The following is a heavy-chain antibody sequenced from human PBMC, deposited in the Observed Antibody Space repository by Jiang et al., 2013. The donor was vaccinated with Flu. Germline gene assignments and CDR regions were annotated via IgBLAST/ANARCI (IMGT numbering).Heavy chain of an antibody. J-gene: IGHJ4*02. CDR3: ARDQAVAGIPSDY. Sequence: YYMHWVRQAPGQGLEWMGIINPSGGSTSYAQKFQGRVTMTRDTSTSTVYMELSSLRSEDTAVYYCARDQAVAGIPSDYWGRGTLVTVSS. CDR1: YY. CDR2: INPSGGST. V-gene: IGHV1-46*01. D-gene: IGHD6-19*01.